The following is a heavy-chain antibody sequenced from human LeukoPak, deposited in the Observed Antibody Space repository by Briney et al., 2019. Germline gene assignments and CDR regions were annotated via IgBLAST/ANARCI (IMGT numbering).Heavy chain of an antibody. Sequence: PGGSLRLSCAASGFSFSSYPKHWVRQAPGKGLEYVAGISSNGGTTYYASSVKGRFTISRDNSKNTLNLQMGSLRAEDMAVYYCARDRFGSFYYMDVWGKGTTVTVSS. D-gene: IGHD3-10*01. CDR3: ARDRFGSFYYMDV. V-gene: IGHV3-64*01. CDR2: ISSNGGTT. J-gene: IGHJ6*03. CDR1: GFSFSSYP.